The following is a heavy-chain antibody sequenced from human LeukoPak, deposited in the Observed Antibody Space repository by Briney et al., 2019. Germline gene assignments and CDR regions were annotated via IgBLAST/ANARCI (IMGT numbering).Heavy chain of an antibody. CDR2: INSDGSST. D-gene: IGHD3-9*01. CDR1: GFTFSSYW. Sequence: GGSLRLSCAASGFTFSSYWMHWVRQAPGKGLVWVSRINSDGSSTSYADSVKGRFTISRDNAKNTLYLQMNSLRAEDTAVYYCAGDTDDYDILTGYLSWFDPWGQGTLVTVSS. V-gene: IGHV3-74*01. J-gene: IGHJ5*02. CDR3: AGDTDDYDILTGYLSWFDP.